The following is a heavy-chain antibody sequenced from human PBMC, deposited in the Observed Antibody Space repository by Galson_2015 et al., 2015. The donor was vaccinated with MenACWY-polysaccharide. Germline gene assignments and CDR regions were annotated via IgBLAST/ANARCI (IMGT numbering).Heavy chain of an antibody. V-gene: IGHV3-23*01. Sequence: SLRLSCAASGFTFTSCAMSWVRQAPGKGLEWVSAIRSSGTNTYYADSVKGRFTISRDNSKNTLYLQMNSLRAEDTAVYYCAKGSTDFWSVAGRSDLWGPGTLVTVSS. CDR3: AKGSTDFWSVAGRSDL. J-gene: IGHJ5*02. D-gene: IGHD3-3*01. CDR1: GFTFTSCA. CDR2: IRSSGTNT.